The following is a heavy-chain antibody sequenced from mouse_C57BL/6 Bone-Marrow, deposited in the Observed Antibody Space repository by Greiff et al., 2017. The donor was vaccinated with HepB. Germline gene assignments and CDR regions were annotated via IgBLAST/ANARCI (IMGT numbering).Heavy chain of an antibody. D-gene: IGHD1-1*02. CDR2: ISSGGSYT. CDR1: GFTFSSYG. V-gene: IGHV5-6*01. CDR3: ARHENYHWYFDV. J-gene: IGHJ1*03. Sequence: EVKLMESGGDLVKPGGSLKLSCAASGFTFSSYGMSWVRQTPDKRLEWVATISSGGSYTYYPDSVKGRFTISRDNAKNTLYLQMSSLKSEDTAMYYCARHENYHWYFDVWGTGTTVTVSS.